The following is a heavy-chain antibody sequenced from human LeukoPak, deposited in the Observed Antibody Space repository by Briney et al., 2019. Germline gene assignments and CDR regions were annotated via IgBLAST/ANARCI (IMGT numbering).Heavy chain of an antibody. J-gene: IGHJ4*02. CDR3: AKDRRLAAFDY. CDR2: ITGRGENI. CDR1: GFTFSSYE. V-gene: IGHV3-23*01. Sequence: GGSLRLSCAASGFTFSSYEMNWVRQAPGKGLEGVSGITGRGENIYYAGSVKGRFTISRDNSKNTLYLQMNSLRAEDTAVYYCAKDRRLAAFDYGGQGTLVTVSS. D-gene: IGHD6-25*01.